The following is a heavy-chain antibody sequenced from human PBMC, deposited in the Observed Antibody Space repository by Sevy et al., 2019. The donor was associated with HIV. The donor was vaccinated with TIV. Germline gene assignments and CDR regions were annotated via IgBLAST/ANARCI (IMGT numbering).Heavy chain of an antibody. D-gene: IGHD2-15*01. Sequence: GGSLRLSCAASGFTFSDNYMSWILQAPGKGLEWVSYISNRGTTIDYADSEKGRFTISRDNARNSLYLQMNSLRDEDTAGYYCAREGSCSGDTCYSNDAFDIWGQGTMVTVSS. CDR3: AREGSCSGDTCYSNDAFDI. CDR1: GFTFSDNY. CDR2: ISNRGTTI. J-gene: IGHJ3*02. V-gene: IGHV3-11*01.